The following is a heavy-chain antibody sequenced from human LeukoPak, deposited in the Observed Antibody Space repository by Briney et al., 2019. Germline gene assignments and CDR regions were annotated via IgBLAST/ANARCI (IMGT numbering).Heavy chain of an antibody. Sequence: ASVKVSCKASGYTFTGYYIHWVRQAPGQGLEWIGWIDPNSGGTNHAQKFQGRVTMTRDTSISTAYMELSRLRSDDTAVYYCARGGHGDPPRIDYWGQGTLVTVSS. CDR1: GYTFTGYY. V-gene: IGHV1-2*02. CDR2: IDPNSGGT. CDR3: ARGGHGDPPRIDY. D-gene: IGHD7-27*01. J-gene: IGHJ4*02.